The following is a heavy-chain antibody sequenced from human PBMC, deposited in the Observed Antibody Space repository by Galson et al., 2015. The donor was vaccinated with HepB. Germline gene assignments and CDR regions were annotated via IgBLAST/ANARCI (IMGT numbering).Heavy chain of an antibody. V-gene: IGHV3-53*01. CDR3: TKGGDLYYYYGMDV. D-gene: IGHD3-10*01. J-gene: IGHJ6*02. Sequence: SLRLSCAASGFTVSSNYMSWVRQAPGKGLEWVSVIYSGGSTYYADSVKGRFTISRDNSKNTLYLQMNSLRAEDTAVYYCTKGGDLYYYYGMDVWGQGTTVTVSS. CDR2: IYSGGST. CDR1: GFTVSSNY.